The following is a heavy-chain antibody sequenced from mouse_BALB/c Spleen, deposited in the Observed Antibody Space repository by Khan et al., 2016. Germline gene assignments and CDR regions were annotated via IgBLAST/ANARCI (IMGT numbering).Heavy chain of an antibody. CDR3: ARGRDYRYLFDY. CDR1: GYSITSDYA. V-gene: IGHV3-2*02. CDR2: ISYSGST. Sequence: VQLKESGPGLVKPSQSLSLTCTVTGYSITSDYAWNWIRQFPGNKLEWMGYISYSGSTSYNPSHKSQISITRDTSKNQFFLQLNSVTTEDTATNYCARGRDYRYLFDYWGQGTTLTVSS. J-gene: IGHJ2*01. D-gene: IGHD2-14*01.